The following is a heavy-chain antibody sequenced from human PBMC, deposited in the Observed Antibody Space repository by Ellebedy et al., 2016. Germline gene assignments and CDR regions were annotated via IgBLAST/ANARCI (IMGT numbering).Heavy chain of an antibody. V-gene: IGHV3-23*01. Sequence: GGSLRLSXAASGFSFSRYAMSWVRQAPGRGLQWVSGIGASATSTYYADSVRGRFTISRDNSKNTLYLQMNSLRAEDTAVYYCAKRMLGYEGMFDYWGQGTVVTVSS. CDR3: AKRMLGYEGMFDY. D-gene: IGHD3-22*01. J-gene: IGHJ4*02. CDR1: GFSFSRYA. CDR2: IGASATST.